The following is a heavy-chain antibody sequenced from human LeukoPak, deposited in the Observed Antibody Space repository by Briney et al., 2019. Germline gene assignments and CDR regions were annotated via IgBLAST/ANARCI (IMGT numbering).Heavy chain of an antibody. J-gene: IGHJ4*02. D-gene: IGHD1-26*01. CDR1: GITVSSKY. CDR3: ATTQPRSRILDS. CDR2: INSGGST. Sequence: GGSLRLSCAASGITVSSKYMSWVRQAPGKGLEWVSVINSGGSTYYADSVKGRFTISRDNSRNTLYLQMDSLRAEDTAVYYCATTQPRSRILDSWGQGTLVTVSS. V-gene: IGHV3-53*01.